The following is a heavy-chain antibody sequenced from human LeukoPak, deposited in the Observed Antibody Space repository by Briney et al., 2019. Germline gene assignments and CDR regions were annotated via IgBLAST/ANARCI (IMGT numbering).Heavy chain of an antibody. Sequence: GGSLRLSCAASGFXFSSYGIHWVRQAPGKGPEWVALISYDGGNKYCADSVKGRFTISRDNSKNTLYLQMNSLIPDDTAVYYCAKGRQQWWTFDALDIWGQGTMVTVSS. CDR3: AKGRQQWWTFDALDI. CDR2: ISYDGGNK. CDR1: GFXFSSYG. V-gene: IGHV3-30*18. D-gene: IGHD5-18*01. J-gene: IGHJ3*02.